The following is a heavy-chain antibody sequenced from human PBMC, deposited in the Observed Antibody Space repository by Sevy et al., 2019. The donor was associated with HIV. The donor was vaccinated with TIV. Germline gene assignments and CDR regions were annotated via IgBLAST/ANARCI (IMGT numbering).Heavy chain of an antibody. CDR2: IIPIFGTA. CDR3: ASNDITMVRGVINH. CDR1: GGTFSSYA. V-gene: IGHV1-69*13. D-gene: IGHD3-10*01. J-gene: IGHJ4*02. Sequence: ASVKVSCKASGGTFSSYAISWVRQAPGQGLEWMGGIIPIFGTANYAQKFQGRVTITADESTSTAYMELSSLRSEDTAGYYCASNDITMVRGVINHWGQGTLVTVSS.